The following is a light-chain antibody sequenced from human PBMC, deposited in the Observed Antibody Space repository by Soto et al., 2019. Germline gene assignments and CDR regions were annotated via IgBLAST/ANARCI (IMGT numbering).Light chain of an antibody. CDR1: QSFSSN. CDR3: QQYTNWPPVT. Sequence: EIVMTQSPATLSVSPGERATLSCRASQSFSSNLAWYQQKPGQAPRLLIFGASTRATGTPARFSGSGSETEFTLTISSLQSEDFAVYYCQQYTNWPPVTFGQGTKLEIK. V-gene: IGKV3D-15*01. CDR2: GAS. J-gene: IGKJ2*01.